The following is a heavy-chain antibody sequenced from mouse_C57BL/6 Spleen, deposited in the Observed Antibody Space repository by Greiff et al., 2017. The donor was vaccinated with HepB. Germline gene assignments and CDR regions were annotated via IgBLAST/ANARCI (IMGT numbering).Heavy chain of an antibody. CDR1: GYTFTSYW. Sequence: VKLQQPGAELVKPGASVKLSCKASGYTFTSYWMQWVKQRPGQGLEWIGEIDPSDSYTNYNQKFKGKATLTVDTSSSTAYMQLSSLTSEDSAVYYCARRSLRFAYWGQGTLVTVSA. J-gene: IGHJ3*01. CDR3: ARRSLRFAY. V-gene: IGHV1-50*01. CDR2: IDPSDSYT. D-gene: IGHD1-3*01.